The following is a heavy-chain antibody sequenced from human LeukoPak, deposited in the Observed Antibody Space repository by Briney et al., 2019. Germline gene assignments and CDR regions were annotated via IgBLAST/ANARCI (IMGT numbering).Heavy chain of an antibody. CDR3: AKDGGASGYSYAFDY. J-gene: IGHJ4*02. CDR1: GFTFSSYG. CDR2: ISYDGSNK. D-gene: IGHD5-18*01. Sequence: GGSLRLSCAASGFTFSSYGMHWVRQAPGKGLEWVAVISYDGSNKYYADSVKGRFTISRDNSKNTLYLQMNSLRAEDTALYYCAKDGGASGYSYAFDYWGQGTLVTVSS. V-gene: IGHV3-30*18.